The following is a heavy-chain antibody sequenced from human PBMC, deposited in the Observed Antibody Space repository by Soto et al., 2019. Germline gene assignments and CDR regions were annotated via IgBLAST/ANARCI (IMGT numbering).Heavy chain of an antibody. D-gene: IGHD1-7*01. CDR1: GYSFTTYW. J-gene: IGHJ5*02. CDR3: AREKSDLELFNSLDP. Sequence: DVQLAQSGAEVKKPGESLRITCEASGYSFTTYWISWVRQMPGKGLEWMGAIDPRDSYTKYSPSFQGHVTISVDKSISTAYLQWNSLKASDTAIYYSAREKSDLELFNSLDPWGQGTLVTVSS. V-gene: IGHV5-10-1*03. CDR2: IDPRDSYT.